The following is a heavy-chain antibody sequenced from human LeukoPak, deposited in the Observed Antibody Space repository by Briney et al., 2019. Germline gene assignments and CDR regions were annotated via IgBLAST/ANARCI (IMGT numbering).Heavy chain of an antibody. V-gene: IGHV3-9*01. Sequence: GGSLRLSCLASGFTFDDYAMHWVRQAPGKGLEWVSGISWNSGSIGYADSVKGRFTISRDNAKNSLYLQMISLRAEDTALYYCAKDIATGNRLYYFDYWGQGTLVTVSS. J-gene: IGHJ4*02. CDR2: ISWNSGSI. D-gene: IGHD1-14*01. CDR3: AKDIATGNRLYYFDY. CDR1: GFTFDDYA.